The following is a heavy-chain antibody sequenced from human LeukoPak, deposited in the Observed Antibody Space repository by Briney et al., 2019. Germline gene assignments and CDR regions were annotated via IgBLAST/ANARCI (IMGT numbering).Heavy chain of an antibody. J-gene: IGHJ4*02. CDR3: ARDPGGGTSWGFDY. Sequence: PGGSLRLSCAASGFTFSSYEMNWVRQAPGKGLEGVSYISSSGSTIYYADSVEGRFTISRDNAKNSLYLQMNSLRAEDKAVYYCARDPGGGTSWGFDYWGQGTLVTVSS. V-gene: IGHV3-48*03. CDR2: ISSSGSTI. CDR1: GFTFSSYE. D-gene: IGHD3-16*01.